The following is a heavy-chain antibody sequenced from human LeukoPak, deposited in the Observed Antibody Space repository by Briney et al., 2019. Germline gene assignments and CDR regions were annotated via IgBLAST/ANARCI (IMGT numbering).Heavy chain of an antibody. J-gene: IGHJ6*03. CDR2: ISGSGGST. CDR1: GSTFSSYA. CDR3: AKDLGYCSSTSCYYYYMDV. Sequence: PGGCLRPSXAAAGSTFSSYAMSWVRHAPGKWLGWVSSISGSGGSTVYANCWKGRLTISRDNSKNTLYLQMNSLRAEDTAVYYCAKDLGYCSSTSCYYYYMDVWGKGTTVTVSS. D-gene: IGHD2-2*01. V-gene: IGHV3-23*01.